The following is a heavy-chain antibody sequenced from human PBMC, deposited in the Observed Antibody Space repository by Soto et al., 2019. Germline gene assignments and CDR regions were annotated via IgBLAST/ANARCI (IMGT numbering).Heavy chain of an antibody. D-gene: IGHD3-22*01. CDR3: AREYPSSGFSSSGFDY. V-gene: IGHV4-30-4*01. J-gene: IGHJ4*02. CDR1: GGSISSGDYY. CDR2: IYYSGST. Sequence: PSETLSLTCTVSGGSISSGDYYWSWIRQPPGKGLEWIGYIYYSGSTYYNPSLKSRVTISVDTSKNQFSLKLSSVTAADTAVYYCAREYPSSGFSSSGFDYWGQGTLVTVSS.